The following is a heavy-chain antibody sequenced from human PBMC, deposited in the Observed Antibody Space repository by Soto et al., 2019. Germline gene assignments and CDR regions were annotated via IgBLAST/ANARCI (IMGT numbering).Heavy chain of an antibody. V-gene: IGHV3-74*01. D-gene: IGHD5-18*01. Sequence: GGSLRLSCAASGFTFSSYWMHWVRQAPGKGLVWVSRINPDGSSTSYADSVKGRFTISRDNAKNTLYLQMNSLRVEDTALYYCARVHSLDYYGMDVWGRGTTVTVSS. CDR1: GFTFSSYW. CDR2: INPDGSST. J-gene: IGHJ6*02. CDR3: ARVHSLDYYGMDV.